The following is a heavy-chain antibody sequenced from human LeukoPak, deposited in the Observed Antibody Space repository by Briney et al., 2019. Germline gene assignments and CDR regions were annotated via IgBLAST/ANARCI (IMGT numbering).Heavy chain of an antibody. CDR1: GFSFSNYG. J-gene: IGHJ4*02. V-gene: IGHV3-30*03. CDR3: AREGSSWAFDY. Sequence: GGSLRLSCAASGFSFSNYGVHWVRQAPGKGLEWVAAISYDGSSVHYADSVKGRFTISRDNSKNTLYLQMNSLRAEDTAVYYCAREGSSWAFDYWGQGTLVTVSS. CDR2: ISYDGSSV. D-gene: IGHD6-13*01.